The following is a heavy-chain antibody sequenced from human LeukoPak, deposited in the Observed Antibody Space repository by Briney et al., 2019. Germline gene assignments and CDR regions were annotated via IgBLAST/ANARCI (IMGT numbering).Heavy chain of an antibody. D-gene: IGHD2-2*01. CDR1: GFTFRSHW. CDR2: IKHGGSEK. J-gene: IGHJ4*02. V-gene: IGHV3-7*01. Sequence: GGSLRLSCAASGFTFRSHWMNWVRQAPGKGLEWVANIKHGGSEKYYVDSVKGRFTISRDNAKNSLYLQMNSLRAEDTAVYYCASRTDYWGQGTLVTVSS. CDR3: ASRTDY.